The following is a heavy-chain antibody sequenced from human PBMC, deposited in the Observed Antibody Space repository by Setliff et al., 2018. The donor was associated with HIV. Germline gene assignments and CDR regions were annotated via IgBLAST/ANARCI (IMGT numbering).Heavy chain of an antibody. V-gene: IGHV4-31*03. CDR2: IYYIGNT. D-gene: IGHD3-22*01. J-gene: IGHJ6*03. Sequence: KTSETLSLTCTVSGGSISGGGYYWSWIRQHPGKGLDWIGNIYYIGNTDYNPSLKSRVTISVDTSKNQFSLKLTSVTAADTAVYYCARRRSPPSGFYSKYYMDVWGKGTTVTVSS. CDR3: ARRRSPPSGFYSKYYMDV. CDR1: GGSISGGGYY.